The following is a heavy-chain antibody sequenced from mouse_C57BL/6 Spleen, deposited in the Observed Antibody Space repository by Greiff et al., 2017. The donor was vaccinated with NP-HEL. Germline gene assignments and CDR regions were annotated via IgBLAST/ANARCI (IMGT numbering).Heavy chain of an antibody. CDR1: GYSFTSGYY. J-gene: IGHJ4*01. Sequence: ESGPGLVKPSPSLSLSCSVTGYSFTSGYYWYWIRQFPGNKLEWMGYISYDGSTNYNPSLKNRISITRDTSKNQFCLKLNAVTTEDTATNYCARERGVYAMDYWGKGTSVTVAS. CDR3: ARERGVYAMDY. V-gene: IGHV3-6*01. CDR2: ISYDGST.